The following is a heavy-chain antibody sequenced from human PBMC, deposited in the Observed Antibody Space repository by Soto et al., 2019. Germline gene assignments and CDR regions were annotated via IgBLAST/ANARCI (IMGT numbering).Heavy chain of an antibody. CDR1: GFSISSYY. CDR3: ARGGTYNYGPDL. CDR2: VYTSGST. V-gene: IGHV4-4*07. J-gene: IGHJ5*02. Sequence: SETLSLTCTVSGFSISSYYWSWIRQPAGKGLEWIGRVYTSGSTKYNPSLESRVTMSVDMSKSQFSLNLTSVTAADTAIYYCARGGTYNYGPDLWGPGTLVTVSS. D-gene: IGHD5-18*01.